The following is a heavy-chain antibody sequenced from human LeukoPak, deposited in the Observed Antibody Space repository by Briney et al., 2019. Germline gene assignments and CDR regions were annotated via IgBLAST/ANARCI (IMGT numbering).Heavy chain of an antibody. Sequence: PGGSLGLSCAASGFTFSSYAMSWVRQAPGKGLEWVSAISGSGGSTYYADSVKGRFTISRGNSKNTLYLQMNSLRAEDTAVYYCAKVHDFWSGYYLSDYWGQGTLVTVSS. CDR1: GFTFSSYA. J-gene: IGHJ4*02. D-gene: IGHD3-3*01. V-gene: IGHV3-23*01. CDR2: ISGSGGST. CDR3: AKVHDFWSGYYLSDY.